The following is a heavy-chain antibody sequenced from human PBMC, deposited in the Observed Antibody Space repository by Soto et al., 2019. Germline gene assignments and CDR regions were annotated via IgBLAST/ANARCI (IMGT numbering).Heavy chain of an antibody. CDR2: IDPSDSYT. CDR3: ARYPSGYSASTYYYGMDV. Sequence: PGESLKISCKGSGYSFISNWISWVRQMPGKGLEWMGRIDPSDSYTNYSPSFQGHVTISADKSISTAYLQWSSLKASDTAMYYCARYPSGYSASTYYYGMDVWGQGTTVTVSS. J-gene: IGHJ6*02. CDR1: GYSFISNW. V-gene: IGHV5-10-1*01. D-gene: IGHD3-22*01.